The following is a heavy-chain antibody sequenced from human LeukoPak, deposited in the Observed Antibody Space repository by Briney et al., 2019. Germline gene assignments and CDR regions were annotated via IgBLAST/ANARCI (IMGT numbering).Heavy chain of an antibody. CDR1: GLTFRSYA. Sequence: GGSLRLSCAASGLTFRSYAMSWVRQAPGRGLEWVSAISGSGGRTYYADSVKGRFTISGDNSKNSLYLQMNSLRAEDTAVYYCAKTDSSDYSYYFDSWGQGTLVTVSS. J-gene: IGHJ4*02. CDR3: AKTDSSDYSYYFDS. D-gene: IGHD3-22*01. CDR2: ISGSGGRT. V-gene: IGHV3-23*01.